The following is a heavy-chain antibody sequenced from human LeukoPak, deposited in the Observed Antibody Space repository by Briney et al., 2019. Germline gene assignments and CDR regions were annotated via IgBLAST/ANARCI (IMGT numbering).Heavy chain of an antibody. CDR2: INHSGST. CDR1: GGSFSGYY. D-gene: IGHD1-14*01. J-gene: IGHJ5*02. CDR3: ARGRFRSPNWFDP. Sequence: SETLSLTCAVYGGSFSGYYWSWIRQPPGKGLEWIGEINHSGSTNYNPSLKSRVTISVDTSKNQFSLKLSSVTAADTAVYYCARGRFRSPNWFDPWGQGTPVTVSS. V-gene: IGHV4-34*01.